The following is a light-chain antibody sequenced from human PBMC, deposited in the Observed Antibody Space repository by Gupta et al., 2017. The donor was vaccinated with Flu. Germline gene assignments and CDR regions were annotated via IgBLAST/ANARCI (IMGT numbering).Light chain of an antibody. Sequence: SYVLTQPPSVSVAPGQTATITWGGNNIGSKTVHWYQQKPGQAPVLVVYDDSDRPSGIPERFSGSNSGNTATLTISRVEAGDEADYFCQVWDSTTDHPVFGGGTKLTVL. V-gene: IGLV3-21*02. CDR2: DDS. J-gene: IGLJ2*01. CDR1: NIGSKT. CDR3: QVWDSTTDHPV.